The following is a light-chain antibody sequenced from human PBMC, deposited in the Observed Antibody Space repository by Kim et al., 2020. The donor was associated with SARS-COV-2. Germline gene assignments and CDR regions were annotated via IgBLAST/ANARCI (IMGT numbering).Light chain of an antibody. J-gene: IGKJ1*01. Sequence: DIQMTQSPSSLSASVGDRVTITCRASQSISSYLNWYQQKPGKAPKLLIYATSSLQSGVPSRFSDSGSGTDFTLSISSLQPEDFAAYHCQQSYTFPWTFGQGTKLEI. CDR3: QQSYTFPWT. V-gene: IGKV1-39*01. CDR1: QSISSY. CDR2: ATS.